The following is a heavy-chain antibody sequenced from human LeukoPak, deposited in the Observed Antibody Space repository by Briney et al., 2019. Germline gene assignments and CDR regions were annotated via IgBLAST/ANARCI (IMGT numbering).Heavy chain of an antibody. CDR2: IRGSGGST. D-gene: IGHD3-22*01. CDR1: GFTFSSYA. J-gene: IGHJ4*02. CDR3: AKDRDSSGYYLSYFDY. V-gene: IGHV3-23*01. Sequence: LPGGSLRLSCAASGFTFSSYAMSWVRQAPGKGLEWVSAIRGSGGSTYYADSVKGRFTIYRDNSKNTLYLQMNSLRAEDTAVYYCAKDRDSSGYYLSYFDYWGQGTLVTVSS.